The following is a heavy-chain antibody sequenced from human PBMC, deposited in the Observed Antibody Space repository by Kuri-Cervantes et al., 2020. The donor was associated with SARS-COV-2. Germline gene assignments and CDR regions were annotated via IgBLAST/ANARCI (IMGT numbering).Heavy chain of an antibody. J-gene: IGHJ4*02. CDR3: ARRRLAVAGAEFDY. Sequence: ASVKVSCKVSGYTLTELAMHWVRQAPGKGLEWMGGFDPEDGETIYAQIFQGRVTMTEDTFTDTAYMEVSSLRSEDTAMYYCARRRLAVAGAEFDYWGQGTLVTVSS. CDR2: FDPEDGET. CDR1: GYTLTELA. V-gene: IGHV1-24*01. D-gene: IGHD6-19*01.